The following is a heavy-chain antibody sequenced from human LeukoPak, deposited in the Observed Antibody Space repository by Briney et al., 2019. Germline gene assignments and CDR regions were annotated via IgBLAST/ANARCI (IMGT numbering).Heavy chain of an antibody. CDR1: GGSISSYY. D-gene: IGHD6-13*01. CDR2: VYYTGST. V-gene: IGHV4-59*12. CDR3: ARGRGGSIAAAGGYYFDY. Sequence: SETLSLTCTVSGGSISSYYWSWVRQPPGKGLEWIGFVYYTGSTNYSPSLKSRVTISVDTSKNQFSLKLSSVTAADTAVYYCARGRGGSIAAAGGYYFDYWGQGTLVTVSS. J-gene: IGHJ4*02.